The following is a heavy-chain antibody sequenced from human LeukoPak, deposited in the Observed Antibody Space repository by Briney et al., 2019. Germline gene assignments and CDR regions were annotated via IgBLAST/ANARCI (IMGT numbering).Heavy chain of an antibody. CDR3: ARRPIYSVVVTATGDY. V-gene: IGHV4-39*01. CDR2: IYYSGST. Sequence: PSETLSLTCTVSGGSISSRSYYWGWIRQPPGKGLEWIGSIYYSGSTYYNPSLKSRVTISVDTSKNQFSLKLSSVTAADTAVYYCARRPIYSVVVTATGDYWGQGTLVTVSS. J-gene: IGHJ4*02. D-gene: IGHD3-22*01. CDR1: GGSISSRSYY.